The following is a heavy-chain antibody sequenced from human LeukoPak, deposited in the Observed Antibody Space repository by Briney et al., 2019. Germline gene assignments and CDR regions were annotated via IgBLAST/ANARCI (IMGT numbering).Heavy chain of an antibody. CDR1: GGSISSYY. V-gene: IGHV4-59*01. D-gene: IGHD3-9*01. J-gene: IGHJ5*02. Sequence: SETLSLTCTVSGGSISSYYWSWIRQPPGKGLEWIGYIYYSGCTNYNPSLKSRVTISVDTSKNQFSLKLSSVTAADTAVYYCARGVTYYDILTGYYRDEDWFDPWGQGTLVTVSS. CDR3: ARGVTYYDILTGYYRDEDWFDP. CDR2: IYYSGCT.